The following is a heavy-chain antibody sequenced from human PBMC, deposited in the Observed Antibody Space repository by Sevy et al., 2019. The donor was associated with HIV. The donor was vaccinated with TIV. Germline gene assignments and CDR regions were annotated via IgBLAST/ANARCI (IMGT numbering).Heavy chain of an antibody. CDR1: GFTFSSYA. J-gene: IGHJ4*02. CDR2: ISGSGGST. CDR3: ARSNYYDSSGYKNYFDY. D-gene: IGHD3-22*01. Sequence: GGSLRLSCAASGFTFSSYAMSWVRQAPGKGLEWVSAISGSGGSTYYADSVKGRFTISRDNSKNTLYLQMNSLRAEDTAVYYCARSNYYDSSGYKNYFDYWGQGTLVTVSS. V-gene: IGHV3-23*01.